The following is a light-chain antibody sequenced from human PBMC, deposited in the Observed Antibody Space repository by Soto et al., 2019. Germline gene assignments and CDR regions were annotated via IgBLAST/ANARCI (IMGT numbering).Light chain of an antibody. J-gene: IGKJ5*01. CDR1: QGISNS. V-gene: IGKV1-27*01. CDR2: AAS. CDR3: QKYNNVPAT. Sequence: DIQMTQSPSSLSASVGDRVTITCRASQGISNSLAWYQQKPGKVPRLLIYAASILQLGVPSRFSGSGSGTDFTLTIGSLQPEDVATYYCQKYNNVPATFGLGTRLEIK.